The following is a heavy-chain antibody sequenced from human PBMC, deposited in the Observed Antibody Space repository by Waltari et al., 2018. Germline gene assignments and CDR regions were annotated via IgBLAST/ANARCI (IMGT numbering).Heavy chain of an antibody. CDR3: ARRVGYSSSAGWFDP. V-gene: IGHV4-38-2*02. D-gene: IGHD6-6*01. Sequence: QVQLQESGPGLVKPSETLSLTCTVSGYSISSGYYWGWIRQPPGKGLEWIGSIYHSGSTYYNPSLKSRVTISVDTSKNQFSLKLSSVTAADTAVYYCARRVGYSSSAGWFDPWGQGTLVTVSS. CDR2: IYHSGST. CDR1: GYSISSGYY. J-gene: IGHJ5*02.